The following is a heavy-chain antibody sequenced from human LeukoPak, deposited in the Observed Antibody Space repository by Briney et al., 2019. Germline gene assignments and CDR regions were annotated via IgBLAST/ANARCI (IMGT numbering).Heavy chain of an antibody. J-gene: IGHJ4*02. Sequence: PGRSLRLSCAASGFTFSSYAMHWVRQAPGKGPEWVAVISYDGSNKYYADSVKGRFTISRDNSKNTLYQQMNSLRAEDTAVYYCARDAPHGGYDYWGQGTLVTVSS. V-gene: IGHV3-30-3*01. D-gene: IGHD3-10*01. CDR3: ARDAPHGGYDY. CDR2: ISYDGSNK. CDR1: GFTFSSYA.